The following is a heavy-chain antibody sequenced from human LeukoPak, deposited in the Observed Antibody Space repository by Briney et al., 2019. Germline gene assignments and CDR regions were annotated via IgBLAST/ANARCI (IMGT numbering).Heavy chain of an antibody. D-gene: IGHD2-21*01. CDR1: GYTFSDYD. Sequence: GASVKVSCKASGYTFSDYDVNWVRQAPGQGLEWMGWMNPTSGDTGYAQKFQGRVTMTRSMSRNTAYMELSRLRSEDTAVYFGARVVMKAFYYYYMDVWEKGPQSSSH. J-gene: IGHJ6*03. CDR3: ARVVMKAFYYYYMDV. V-gene: IGHV1-8*01. CDR2: MNPTSGDT.